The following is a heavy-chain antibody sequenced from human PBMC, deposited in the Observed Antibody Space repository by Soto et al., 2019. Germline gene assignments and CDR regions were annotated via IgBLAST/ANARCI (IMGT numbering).Heavy chain of an antibody. CDR3: ARDLAEGYCSGGSCYSANYFDY. D-gene: IGHD2-15*01. J-gene: IGHJ4*02. V-gene: IGHV3-21*01. Sequence: EVQLVESGGGLVKPGGSLRISCAASGFTFSSYSMNWVHQAPGKGLEWVSSISGSSSDIYYADSVKGRFTISRDNAKNSLYLQMNRLRAEDTAVYYCARDLAEGYCSGGSCYSANYFDYWGQGTLVTVSS. CDR1: GFTFSSYS. CDR2: ISGSSSDI.